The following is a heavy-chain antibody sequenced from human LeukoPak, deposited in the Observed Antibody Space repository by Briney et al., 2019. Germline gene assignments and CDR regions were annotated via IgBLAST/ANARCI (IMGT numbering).Heavy chain of an antibody. Sequence: AASVKVSCKVSGYTLTELSMHWVRQAPGKGLEWMGGFDPEDGETIYAQKFQGRVTMTEDTSTDTAYMELSSLRSEDTAVYYCATFLRVSNAFDIWGQGTMVTVSP. CDR1: GYTLTELS. CDR2: FDPEDGET. CDR3: ATFLRVSNAFDI. V-gene: IGHV1-24*01. D-gene: IGHD2/OR15-2a*01. J-gene: IGHJ3*02.